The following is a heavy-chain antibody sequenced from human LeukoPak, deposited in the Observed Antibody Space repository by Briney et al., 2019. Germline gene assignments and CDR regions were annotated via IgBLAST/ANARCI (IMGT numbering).Heavy chain of an antibody. CDR2: ISYDGSNK. Sequence: GGSLRLSCAASGFTFSSYAMHWVRQAPGKGPEWVAVISYDGSNKYYADSVKGRFTISRDNSKNTLYLQMNSLRAEDTAVYYCARLAYYDSSGYLTDFDYWGQGTLVTVSS. D-gene: IGHD3-22*01. V-gene: IGHV3-30*04. CDR1: GFTFSSYA. J-gene: IGHJ4*02. CDR3: ARLAYYDSSGYLTDFDY.